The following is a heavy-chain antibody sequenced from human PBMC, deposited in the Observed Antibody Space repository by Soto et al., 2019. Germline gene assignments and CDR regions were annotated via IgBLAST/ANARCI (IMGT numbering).Heavy chain of an antibody. CDR1: GFSLSNARMG. D-gene: IGHD3-22*01. CDR2: IFSNDEK. J-gene: IGHJ4*02. V-gene: IGHV2-26*01. CDR3: ARAYFYDSPVPFDY. Sequence: QVTLKESGPVLVKPTETLTLTCTVSGFSLSNARMGVSWIRQPPGKALEWLAHIFSNDEKSYSTSLKSRLTISQDTSKSQVVLIMTTMDPVDTATYYCARAYFYDSPVPFDYWGQGTLVTVSS.